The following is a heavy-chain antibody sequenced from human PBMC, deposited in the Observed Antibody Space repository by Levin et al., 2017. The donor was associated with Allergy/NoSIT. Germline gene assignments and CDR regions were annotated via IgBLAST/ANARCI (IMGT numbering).Heavy chain of an antibody. V-gene: IGHV3-53*01. D-gene: IGHD3-10*01. CDR3: ARDGHLYGSGSYSGYSFDY. CDR1: GFTVSSNY. Sequence: GGSLRLSCAASGFTVSSNYMSWVRQAPGKGLEWVSVIYSGGSTYYADSVKGRFTISRDNSKNTLYLQMNSLRAEDTAVYYCARDGHLYGSGSYSGYSFDYWGQGTLVTVSS. CDR2: IYSGGST. J-gene: IGHJ4*02.